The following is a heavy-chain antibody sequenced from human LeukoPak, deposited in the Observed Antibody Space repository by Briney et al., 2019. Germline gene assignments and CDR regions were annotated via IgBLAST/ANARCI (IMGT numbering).Heavy chain of an antibody. V-gene: IGHV3-7*01. CDR3: ARDRTGARKDYYYYMDV. J-gene: IGHJ6*03. CDR1: GFTFSSYW. Sequence: GGSLRLSCAASGFTFSSYWMSWVRQAPGKGLEWVANINQDGSEKYYVDSVKGRFTISRDNAKNSLYLQMNSLRAEDTAVYYCARDRTGARKDYYYYMDVWGKGTTVTVSS. CDR2: INQDGSEK. D-gene: IGHD1-14*01.